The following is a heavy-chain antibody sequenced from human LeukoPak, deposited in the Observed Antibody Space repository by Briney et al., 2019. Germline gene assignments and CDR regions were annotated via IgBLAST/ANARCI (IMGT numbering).Heavy chain of an antibody. CDR3: ARKTEAHYYDSSGPFDY. D-gene: IGHD3-22*01. J-gene: IGHJ4*02. Sequence: ASVKVSXKASGYTFTSYGISWVRQAPGQGLEWMGWISAYNGNTNYAQKLQGRVTMTTDTSTSTAYMELRSLRSDDTAVYYCARKTEAHYYDSSGPFDYWGQGTLVTVSS. V-gene: IGHV1-18*01. CDR2: ISAYNGNT. CDR1: GYTFTSYG.